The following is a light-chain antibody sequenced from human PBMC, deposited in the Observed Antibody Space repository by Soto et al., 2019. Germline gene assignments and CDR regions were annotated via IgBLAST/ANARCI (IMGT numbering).Light chain of an antibody. J-gene: IGLJ2*01. V-gene: IGLV2-14*01. CDR3: TSYASGSSHVV. Sequence: QSALTQPASVSGSPGQSMTLSCTGTSSDIGGYDYVSWYQRHPGKAPKLIIYDVNNRPSGVSNRFSGSKSGNTASLTISGLQAEDEADHYCTSYASGSSHVVFGGGTQLTVL. CDR1: SSDIGGYDY. CDR2: DVN.